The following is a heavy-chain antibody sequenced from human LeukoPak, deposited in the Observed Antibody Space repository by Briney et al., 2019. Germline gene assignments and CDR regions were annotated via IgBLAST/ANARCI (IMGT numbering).Heavy chain of an antibody. CDR2: ITYSGST. Sequence: SETLSLTCTVSGGSISSSSYFWGWIRQPPGKGLEWIGSITYSGSTYYNPSLKSRVTISLDTSQNHFSLRLTSVTAADTAVYYCARVRPGLAVASSYLVVHYFDYWGQGTLVTVSS. J-gene: IGHJ4*02. D-gene: IGHD6-19*01. V-gene: IGHV4-39*07. CDR3: ARVRPGLAVASSYLVVHYFDY. CDR1: GGSISSSSYF.